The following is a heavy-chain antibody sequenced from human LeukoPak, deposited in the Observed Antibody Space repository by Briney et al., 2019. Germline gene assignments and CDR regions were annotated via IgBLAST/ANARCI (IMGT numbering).Heavy chain of an antibody. CDR1: GFTVSSNY. CDR3: ARGIIAVAPLDY. J-gene: IGHJ4*02. Sequence: GGSLRLSCAASGFTVSSNYMSWVRQAPGKGLEWVAVISYDGSNKYYADSVKGRFTISRDNSKNTLYLQMNSLRAEDTAVYYCARGIIAVAPLDYWGQGTLVTVSS. D-gene: IGHD6-19*01. CDR2: ISYDGSNK. V-gene: IGHV3-30*03.